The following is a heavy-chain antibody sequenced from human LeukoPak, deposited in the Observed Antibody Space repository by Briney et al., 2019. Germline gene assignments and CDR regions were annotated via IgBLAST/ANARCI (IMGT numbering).Heavy chain of an antibody. Sequence: ASVKVSCKASGGTFSSYAISWVRQAPGQGLEWMGRIIPILGIANYAQKFQGRVTITADKPTSTAYMELSSLRSEDTAVYYCARDLRNVAYYYGMDVWGQGTTATVSS. D-gene: IGHD1-14*01. CDR3: ARDLRNVAYYYGMDV. V-gene: IGHV1-69*04. J-gene: IGHJ6*02. CDR2: IIPILGIA. CDR1: GGTFSSYA.